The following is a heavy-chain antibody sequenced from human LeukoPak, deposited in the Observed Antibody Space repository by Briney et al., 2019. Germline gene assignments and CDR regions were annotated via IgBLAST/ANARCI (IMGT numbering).Heavy chain of an antibody. D-gene: IGHD3-16*02. CDR1: GYTFTSYY. J-gene: IGHJ3*02. CDR2: INPNSGGT. CDR3: ARDGVITFGGIIAHDAFAI. V-gene: IGHV1-2*02. Sequence: ASVKVSCKASGYTFTSYYMHWVRQAPGQGLEWMGWINPNSGGTNYAQKLQGRVTLTTDTSTSTAYMELRSLRSDDTAVYYCARDGVITFGGIIAHDAFAIWGQGTMVTVSS.